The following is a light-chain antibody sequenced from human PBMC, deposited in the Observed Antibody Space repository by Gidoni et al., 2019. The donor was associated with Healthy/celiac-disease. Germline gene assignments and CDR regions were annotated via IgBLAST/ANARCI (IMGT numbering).Light chain of an antibody. J-gene: IGKJ2*01. Sequence: DIVFPPSPGTLSLSPGERATLSCRASQSVSSSYLAWYQQKPGQAPRLLIYGASSRATGIPDRFSGSGSGTDFTLTISRLEPEDFEVYYCQQYGSSPYTFGQGTKLEIK. CDR1: QSVSSSY. CDR2: GAS. CDR3: QQYGSSPYT. V-gene: IGKV3-20*01.